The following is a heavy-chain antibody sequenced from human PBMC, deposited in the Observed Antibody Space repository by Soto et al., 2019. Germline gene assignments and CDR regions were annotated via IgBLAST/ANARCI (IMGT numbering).Heavy chain of an antibody. V-gene: IGHV3-30*03. CDR1: GFTFSNNA. D-gene: IGHD3-16*01. CDR2: ISYDASEI. J-gene: IGHJ5*02. CDR3: AIPGGVDPSLAP. Sequence: QVHLVESGGGVVQSGRPLRLSCVGSGFTFSNNAMHWVRQAPGKGLEWVAFISYDASEIFYADSVKGRFTISRDNPKNTRFLQMNTPRADAPVVYYWAIPGGVDPSLAPGGQGTLVTVPP.